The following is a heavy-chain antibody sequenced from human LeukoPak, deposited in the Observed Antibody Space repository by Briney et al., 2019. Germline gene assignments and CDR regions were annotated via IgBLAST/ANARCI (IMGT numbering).Heavy chain of an antibody. CDR2: ISYDGSNK. D-gene: IGHD3-22*01. Sequence: GRSLRLSCAAAGFTFSSYAMHWVRQAPGKGLEWVAVISYDGSNKYYADSVKGRFTISRDNSKNTLYLQMNSLRAEDTAVYYCARDGSDSSGYYSYFDYWGQGTLVTVSS. J-gene: IGHJ4*02. CDR3: ARDGSDSSGYYSYFDY. V-gene: IGHV3-30-3*01. CDR1: GFTFSSYA.